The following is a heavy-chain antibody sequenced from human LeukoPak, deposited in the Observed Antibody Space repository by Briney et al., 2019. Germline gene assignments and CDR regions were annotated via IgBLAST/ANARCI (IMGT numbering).Heavy chain of an antibody. D-gene: IGHD5-18*01. Sequence: SETLSLTCTVSGGSISSYYWSWIRQPPGKGLEWIGYIYYSGSTNYNPSLKSRVTISVDTSKNQFSLKLSSVTAADTAVYYCASAKVYSYGEIDYWGQGTLVSVSS. CDR3: ASAKVYSYGEIDY. CDR1: GGSISSYY. J-gene: IGHJ4*02. V-gene: IGHV4-59*08. CDR2: IYYSGST.